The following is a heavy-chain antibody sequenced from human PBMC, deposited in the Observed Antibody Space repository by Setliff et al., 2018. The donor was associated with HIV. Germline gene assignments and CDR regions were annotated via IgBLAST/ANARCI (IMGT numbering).Heavy chain of an antibody. V-gene: IGHV4-4*07. J-gene: IGHJ4*02. CDR1: GGSISNYY. CDR2: IYTSGST. D-gene: IGHD4-17*01. CDR3: ARDPPGYGDSKDY. Sequence: SETLSLTCTVSGGSISNYYWSWIRQPAGKGLEWIGRIYTSGSTNYNPSLKSRVTMSVDTSKNQLSLTLTSVTAADTAVYYCARDPPGYGDSKDYWGQGTLVTVSS.